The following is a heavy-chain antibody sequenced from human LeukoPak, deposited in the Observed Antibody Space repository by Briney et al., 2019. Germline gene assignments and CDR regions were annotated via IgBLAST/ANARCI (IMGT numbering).Heavy chain of an antibody. Sequence: ASVKVSCMASGYTFTGYYMHWVRQAPGQGLEWMGWINPNSGGTNYAQKFQGRVTMTRDTSISTAYMELSRLRSDDTAVYYCARDKIVATITRSYYYGMDVWGQGTTVTVSS. CDR3: ARDKIVATITRSYYYGMDV. V-gene: IGHV1-2*02. J-gene: IGHJ6*02. D-gene: IGHD5-12*01. CDR2: INPNSGGT. CDR1: GYTFTGYY.